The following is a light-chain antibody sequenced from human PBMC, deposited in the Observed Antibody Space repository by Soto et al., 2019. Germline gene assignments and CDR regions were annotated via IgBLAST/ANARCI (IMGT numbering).Light chain of an antibody. CDR1: QGIRND. J-gene: IGKJ1*01. CDR2: AAS. Sequence: AIAITQSPSSLSASVGYTFTITCRASQGIRNDLGWYQQKPGKAPKLLIYAASSLQSGVPSRFSGSGSGTDFTLTISSLQPEDFATYYCQQANSFPWTFGQGTKVDIK. CDR3: QQANSFPWT. V-gene: IGKV1-6*01.